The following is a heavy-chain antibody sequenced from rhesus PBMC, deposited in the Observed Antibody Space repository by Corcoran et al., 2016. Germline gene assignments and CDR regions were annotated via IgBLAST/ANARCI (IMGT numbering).Heavy chain of an antibody. V-gene: IGHV4S14*01. D-gene: IGHD6-31*01. CDR3: ARGMQGGGWYADVSLDV. Sequence: QVQLQESGPGLVTPSATLSLTCAVSGYSISSASYWNLIRQPPAKVLRWIGSIYGSGGSNYLNPTHKSRVTLSVDTSKNQFSLKLSSVTAADTAVYYCARGMQGGGWYADVSLDVWGRGVLVTVSS. J-gene: IGHJ5-2*02. CDR2: IYGSGGSN. CDR1: GYSISSASY.